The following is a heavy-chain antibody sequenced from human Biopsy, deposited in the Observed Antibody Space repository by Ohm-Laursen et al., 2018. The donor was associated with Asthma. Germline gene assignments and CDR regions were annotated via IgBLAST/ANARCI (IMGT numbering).Heavy chain of an antibody. CDR2: MSYDGSIK. Sequence: YLRLSCAASGFTFSSYGMDWVRQAPGKGLEWVALMSYDGSIKDYADSVKGRFTISRDNSKNTLYLQMNSLRTEDTAVYYCAKRRGYSGHDNDYWGQGTLVIVSS. CDR3: AKRRGYSGHDNDY. D-gene: IGHD5-12*01. J-gene: IGHJ4*02. CDR1: GFTFSSYG. V-gene: IGHV3-30*18.